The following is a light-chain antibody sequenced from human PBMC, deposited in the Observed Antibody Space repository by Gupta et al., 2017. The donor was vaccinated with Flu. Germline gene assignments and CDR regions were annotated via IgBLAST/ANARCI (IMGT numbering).Light chain of an antibody. CDR3: YSYASARSSLYV. CDR1: SSNIGAGYD. CDR2: GNT. J-gene: IGLJ1*01. Sequence: QSVLTQPPSVSGAPGQRFTISCTGSSSNIGAGYDVHWYQQLPGPAPNLLIFGNTNRPSGFPVRVPFSKSGTSAALSITGPQVEAEADYYCYSYASARSSLYVLGTGTKVTVL. V-gene: IGLV1-40*01.